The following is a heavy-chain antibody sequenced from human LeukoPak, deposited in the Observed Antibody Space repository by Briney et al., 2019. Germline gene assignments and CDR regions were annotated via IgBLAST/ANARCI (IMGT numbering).Heavy chain of an antibody. CDR3: ARETYYYDSSGYYYELPQDHLFDY. J-gene: IGHJ4*02. CDR2: ISSSSSYI. V-gene: IGHV3-21*01. CDR1: GFTFSSYS. Sequence: KSGGSLRLSSAASGFTFSSYSMNWVRQAPGKGLEWVSSISSSSSYIYYADSVKGRFTISRDNAKNSLYLQMNSLRAEDTAVYYCARETYYYDSSGYYYELPQDHLFDYWGQGTLVTVSS. D-gene: IGHD3-22*01.